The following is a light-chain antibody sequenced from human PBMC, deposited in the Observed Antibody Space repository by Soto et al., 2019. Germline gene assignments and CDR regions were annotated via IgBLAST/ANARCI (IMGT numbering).Light chain of an antibody. CDR3: QQYGSSPT. J-gene: IGKJ4*01. V-gene: IGKV3-20*01. CDR1: QSVSSSY. Sequence: EIVLPQSPGTLSLSPGERATLSSRASQSVSSSYLAWYQQKPGQAPRLPLYGASSRATGIPDRFSGSGSGTDFTLTISRLEPEGFEVYYCQQYGSSPTFGGGTKVEIK. CDR2: GAS.